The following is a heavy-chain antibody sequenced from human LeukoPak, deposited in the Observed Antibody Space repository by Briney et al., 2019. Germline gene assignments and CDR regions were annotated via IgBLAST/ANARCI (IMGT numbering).Heavy chain of an antibody. CDR1: GGTFSSYI. D-gene: IGHD3-16*02. J-gene: IGHJ5*02. V-gene: IGHV1-69*04. CDR3: ARDLGRLVELSLRWFDP. CDR2: IIPILAIA. Sequence: EASVKVSCKASGGTFSSYIISWVRQAPGQGLEWMGRIIPILAIAKYAQKFQGRITITADKSTSTAYMELSSLRSEDTAVYYCARDLGRLVELSLRWFDPWGQGTLVTVSS.